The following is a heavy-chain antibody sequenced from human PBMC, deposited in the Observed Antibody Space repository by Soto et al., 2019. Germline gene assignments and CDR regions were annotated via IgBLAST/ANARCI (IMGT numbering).Heavy chain of an antibody. CDR3: ARDDYYDSSGYYPGGY. CDR2: INAGNGNT. V-gene: IGHV1-3*01. D-gene: IGHD3-22*01. CDR1: GYTFTSYA. J-gene: IGHJ4*02. Sequence: GASVKVSCKASGYTFTSYAMHWVRQAPGQRLEWMGWINAGNGNTKYSQKFQGRVTITRDTSASTAYTELSSLRSEDTAVYYCARDDYYDSSGYYPGGYWGQGTLVTVSS.